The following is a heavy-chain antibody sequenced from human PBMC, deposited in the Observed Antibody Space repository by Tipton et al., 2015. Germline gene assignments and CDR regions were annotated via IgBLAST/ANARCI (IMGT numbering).Heavy chain of an antibody. D-gene: IGHD3-22*01. CDR1: GDSIKAHY. Sequence: PGLEKPSETLSLMCAVGGDSIKAHYWYWIRQPPRKGLEWIGYIYYSGSTNYNPSLSSRVTVSVDTSKNQISLELSSVTAADTAVYYCASETPYYYDSSGGPVNYFDSWGHGTLVAVSS. V-gene: IGHV4-59*11. CDR3: ASETPYYYDSSGGPVNYFDS. J-gene: IGHJ4*01. CDR2: IYYSGST.